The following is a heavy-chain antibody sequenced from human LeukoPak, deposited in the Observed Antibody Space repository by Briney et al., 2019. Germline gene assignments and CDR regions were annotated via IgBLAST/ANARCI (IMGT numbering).Heavy chain of an antibody. D-gene: IGHD3-22*01. J-gene: IGHJ4*02. CDR1: GFTFSSDA. Sequence: PGGSLRLSCAASGFTFSSDAMSWVRQAPGKGLEWVSAISGSGGSTYYADSVKGRFTISRDNSKNTLYLQMNSLRAEDTAVYYCAKDINDLSPYYDSSGYYNYWGQGTLVTVSS. V-gene: IGHV3-23*01. CDR2: ISGSGGST. CDR3: AKDINDLSPYYDSSGYYNY.